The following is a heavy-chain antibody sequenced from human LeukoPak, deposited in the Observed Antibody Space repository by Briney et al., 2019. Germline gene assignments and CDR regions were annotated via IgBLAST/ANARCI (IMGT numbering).Heavy chain of an antibody. V-gene: IGHV3-21*01. Sequence: GGSLRLSCAASGFTFSSYSINWVPQAPGKGLEWVSSISSSNSYIYYADSVKGRFTISRYNAKNSLYLQMNSLRAEDTAVYYCARTLLVDGLAPWPRETLVTVSS. D-gene: IGHD1-26*01. CDR2: ISSSNSYI. CDR3: ARTLLVDGLAP. J-gene: IGHJ5*02. CDR1: GFTFSSYS.